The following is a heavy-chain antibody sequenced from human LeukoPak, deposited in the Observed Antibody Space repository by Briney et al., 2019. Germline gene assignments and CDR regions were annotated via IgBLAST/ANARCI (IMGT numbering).Heavy chain of an antibody. Sequence: SWVRQAPRKGLEWIGYIYYSGSTYYNPSLKGRVTISVDTSKNQFSLKLSSVTAADTAVYYCARGDIVSDYWGQGTLVTVSS. D-gene: IGHD5/OR15-5a*01. CDR3: ARGDIVSDY. V-gene: IGHV4-30-4*01. J-gene: IGHJ4*02. CDR2: IYYSGST.